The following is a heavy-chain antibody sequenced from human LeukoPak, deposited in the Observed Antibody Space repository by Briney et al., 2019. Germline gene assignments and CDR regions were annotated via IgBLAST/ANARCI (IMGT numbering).Heavy chain of an antibody. CDR1: GFAFSNYD. Sequence: GGSLRLSCAASGFAFSNYDMLWVRQATGKGLEWVSAINTAADTYYPDSVKGRFTISRENAKSSLYLQMNSLRVGDTAVYYCVRAPPGTGWLIDHWGQETLVAVSS. D-gene: IGHD6-19*01. CDR3: VRAPPGTGWLIDH. V-gene: IGHV3-13*04. J-gene: IGHJ4*02. CDR2: INTAADT.